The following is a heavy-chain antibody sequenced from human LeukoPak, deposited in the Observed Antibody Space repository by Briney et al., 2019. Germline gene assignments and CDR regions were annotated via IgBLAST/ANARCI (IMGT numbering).Heavy chain of an antibody. V-gene: IGHV3-30*18. Sequence: GGSLRLSCAASGFIFNNYLMTWVRQAPGKGREGVAVISYDGSNKYYADSVKGRFTISRDNSKNTLYLQMNSLRAEDTAVYYCAKSYSSSWYNAYFDYWGQGTLVTVSS. J-gene: IGHJ4*02. CDR1: GFIFNNYL. CDR2: ISYDGSNK. CDR3: AKSYSSSWYNAYFDY. D-gene: IGHD6-13*01.